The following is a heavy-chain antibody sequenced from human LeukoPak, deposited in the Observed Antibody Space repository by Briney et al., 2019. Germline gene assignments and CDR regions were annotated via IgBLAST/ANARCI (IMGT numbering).Heavy chain of an antibody. V-gene: IGHV1-46*01. CDR2: INPSGGTT. J-gene: IGHJ4*02. Sequence: GASVKVSCKASGYTFTNYYIHWVRQAPGQGPEWMGLINPSGGTTNCAQKFQGRDTMTRDMSTTTVYMHLSSLRSEDTAVYYCARDAGSNWGQGTLVTVSS. D-gene: IGHD3-10*01. CDR1: GYTFTNYY. CDR3: ARDAGSN.